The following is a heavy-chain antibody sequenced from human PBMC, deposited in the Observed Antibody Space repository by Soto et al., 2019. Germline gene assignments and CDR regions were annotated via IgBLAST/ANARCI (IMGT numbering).Heavy chain of an antibody. Sequence: QVQLQQWGAGLLKPSETLSLACAVYGGSFSGYYLSWIRQPPGKGLEWIGEINHTGSSNYNPSLKSRLTVSVDTSKNQFSLKLSSVTAADTAVYYCARGRSPLRYFDWPFFWGQGTLVTVSS. CDR3: ARGRSPLRYFDWPFF. CDR2: INHTGSS. D-gene: IGHD3-9*01. J-gene: IGHJ4*02. V-gene: IGHV4-34*01. CDR1: GGSFSGYY.